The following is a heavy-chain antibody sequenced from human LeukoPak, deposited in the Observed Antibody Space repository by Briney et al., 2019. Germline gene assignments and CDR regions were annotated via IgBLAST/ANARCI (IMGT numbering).Heavy chain of an antibody. J-gene: IGHJ3*02. D-gene: IGHD3-10*01. Sequence: ASVKASCKASGYTFTGYYMHWVRQAPGQGLEWMGWIDPNSGGTNYAQKFQGRVTMTRDTSISTAYMELSRLRSEDTAVYYCARERFRGYYGSGSYPKGAFDIWGQGTMVTVSS. CDR2: IDPNSGGT. CDR1: GYTFTGYY. CDR3: ARERFRGYYGSGSYPKGAFDI. V-gene: IGHV1-2*02.